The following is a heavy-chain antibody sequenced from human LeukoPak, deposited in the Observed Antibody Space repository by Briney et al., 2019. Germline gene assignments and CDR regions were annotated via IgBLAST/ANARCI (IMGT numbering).Heavy chain of an antibody. V-gene: IGHV3-30*18. J-gene: IGHJ4*02. D-gene: IGHD6-25*01. Sequence: QPGRSLGLSCAASGFTFSCYGMQWVRQAPGKGLEWVTVISYDGSNKYYADSVKGRFTISRDNSKNTLYLQMNSLRAEDTAVYYCAKTSSGRGAFEYWGQGTLVTDSS. CDR2: ISYDGSNK. CDR1: GFTFSCYG. CDR3: AKTSSGRGAFEY.